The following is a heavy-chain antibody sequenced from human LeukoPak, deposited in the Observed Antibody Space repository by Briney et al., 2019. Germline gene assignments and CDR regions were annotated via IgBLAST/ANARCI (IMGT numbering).Heavy chain of an antibody. CDR2: IYSGGST. CDR1: GFTVSSNY. J-gene: IGHJ6*02. D-gene: IGHD3-22*01. CDR3: ARDHYYDSSGFPYYYYGMDV. Sequence: GGSLRLSCAASGFTVSSNYMSWVRQAPGKGLEWVSVIYSGGSTYYAVSVKGRFTISRDNSKNTLYLQMSSLRAEDTAVYYCARDHYYDSSGFPYYYYGMDVWGQGTTVTVSS. V-gene: IGHV3-66*01.